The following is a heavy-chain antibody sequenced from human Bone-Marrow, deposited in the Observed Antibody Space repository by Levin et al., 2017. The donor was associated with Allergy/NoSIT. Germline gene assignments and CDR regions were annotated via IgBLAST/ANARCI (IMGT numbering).Heavy chain of an antibody. CDR2: LSYDGTTE. J-gene: IGHJ4*02. D-gene: IGHD1-1*01. CDR1: GFTFENHG. V-gene: IGHV3-30*03. Sequence: SLKISCVGSGFTFENHGIHWVRQAPGKGLEWVSVLSYDGTTEYYADSVKGRLTSSRDNSKNTVYLQIHSLTADDEAVYYGARTGGNHRHEFDSWGQGILVTVSS. CDR3: ARTGGNHRHEFDS.